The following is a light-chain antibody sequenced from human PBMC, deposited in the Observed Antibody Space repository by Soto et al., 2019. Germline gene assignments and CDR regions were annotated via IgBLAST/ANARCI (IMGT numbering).Light chain of an antibody. CDR3: QQYRT. CDR1: QTVSNK. J-gene: IGKJ1*01. V-gene: IGKV3-20*01. Sequence: EIVLTQSPATLSSSPGERATLSCRASQTVSNKLAWYQQKPGQAPRLLIYGASSRATGIPDRFSGSGSGTDFTLTISRLEPEDFAVYYCQQYRTFGQGTKVDIK. CDR2: GAS.